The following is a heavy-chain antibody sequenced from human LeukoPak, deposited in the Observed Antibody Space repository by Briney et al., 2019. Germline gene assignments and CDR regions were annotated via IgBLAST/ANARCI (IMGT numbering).Heavy chain of an antibody. D-gene: IGHD2-2*01. CDR3: AREPTRIVVVPAAHFDY. J-gene: IGHJ4*02. CDR2: INPSGGST. Sequence: ASVKVSCKASGYTFTSYYMHWVRQAPGQGLEWMGIINPSGGSTSYARKFQGRVTMTRDTSTSTVYMELSSLRSEDTAVYYCAREPTRIVVVPAAHFDYWGQGTLVTVSS. V-gene: IGHV1-46*03. CDR1: GYTFTSYY.